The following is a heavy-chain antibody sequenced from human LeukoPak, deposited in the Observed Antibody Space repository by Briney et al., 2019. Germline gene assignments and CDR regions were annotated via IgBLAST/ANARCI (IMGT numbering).Heavy chain of an antibody. CDR2: ISSSGSTI. V-gene: IGHV3-48*03. Sequence: PGRSLRLSCAACGFTFSSYEMNWVRQAPGKGLEWVSYISSSGSTIYYADSVKGQFTISRDNAKNSLYLQMNSLRAEDTAVYYCARGGTLEYFQHWGQGTLVTVSS. J-gene: IGHJ1*01. CDR1: GFTFSSYE. CDR3: ARGGTLEYFQH.